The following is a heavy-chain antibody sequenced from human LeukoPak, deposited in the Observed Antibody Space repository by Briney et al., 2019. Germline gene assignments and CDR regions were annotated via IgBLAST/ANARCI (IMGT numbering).Heavy chain of an antibody. CDR3: AKDRTWGVVISPFDY. V-gene: IGHV3-23*01. D-gene: IGHD3-22*01. J-gene: IGHJ4*02. CDR2: ISGSGGST. CDR1: GFTFSSYA. Sequence: GGSLRLSYAASGFTFSSYAMSWVRQAPGKGLEWVSAISGSGGSTYYADSVKGRFTISRDNSKNTLYLQMNSLRAEDTAVYYCAKDRTWGVVISPFDYWGQGTLVTVSS.